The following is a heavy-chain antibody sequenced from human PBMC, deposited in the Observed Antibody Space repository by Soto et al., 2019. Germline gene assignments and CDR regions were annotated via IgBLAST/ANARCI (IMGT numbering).Heavy chain of an antibody. J-gene: IGHJ5*02. D-gene: IGHD2-2*01. CDR2: INPIGGST. CDR1: GYTFTTYY. V-gene: IGHV1-46*01. Sequence: QVHLVQSGAEVKRPGASVKISCRTSGYTFTTYYIHWVRQAPGQGLEWLGIINPIGGSTTYPQKFQGRVTIDRDQPTGTVYLDLGSLSSEDTAVYYCARGHTAADPWGQGTLVTVSS. CDR3: ARGHTAADP.